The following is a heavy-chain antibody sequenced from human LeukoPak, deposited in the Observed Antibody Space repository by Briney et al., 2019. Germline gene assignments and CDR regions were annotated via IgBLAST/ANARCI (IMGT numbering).Heavy chain of an antibody. J-gene: IGHJ4*01. V-gene: IGHV1-46*01. CDR1: GYTFTSYH. D-gene: IGHD3-10*01. Sequence: GASVKVSCKASGYTFTSYHMHWVRQAPGQGLEWMGIINPSGGTTNYAQKFQGRVTMTRDTSTSTVYMELSSLRSEDTAVYYCAREVAMLWFGESTTDFDYWGHGTLVTVFS. CDR2: INPSGGTT. CDR3: AREVAMLWFGESTTDFDY.